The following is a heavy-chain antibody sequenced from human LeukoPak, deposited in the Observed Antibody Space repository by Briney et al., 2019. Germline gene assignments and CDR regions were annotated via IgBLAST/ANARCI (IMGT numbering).Heavy chain of an antibody. D-gene: IGHD6-13*01. Sequence: PSETLSLTCTVSGGSISHYFWSWIRQPPGKALEWIGYIYYSGSTNYNPSLKSRVTISVDPSKNQFSLKLNSVTAADTAVYYCARQYSSSWTTFDYWGQGTLVTVSS. V-gene: IGHV4-59*08. CDR2: IYYSGST. J-gene: IGHJ4*02. CDR1: GGSISHYF. CDR3: ARQYSSSWTTFDY.